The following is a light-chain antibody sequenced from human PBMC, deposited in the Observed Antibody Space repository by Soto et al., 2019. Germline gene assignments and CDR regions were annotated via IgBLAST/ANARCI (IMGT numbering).Light chain of an antibody. Sequence: ETVLTQAPSTLSLSPGESATLSCRASQSVSTYLAWYQQKPGQAPRLLIYDASNRATGIPARFSGSGSGTDFTLTISSLEPEDFAVYYCQQRSNWPPTFGQGTRLEI. CDR2: DAS. V-gene: IGKV3-11*01. CDR1: QSVSTY. CDR3: QQRSNWPPT. J-gene: IGKJ5*01.